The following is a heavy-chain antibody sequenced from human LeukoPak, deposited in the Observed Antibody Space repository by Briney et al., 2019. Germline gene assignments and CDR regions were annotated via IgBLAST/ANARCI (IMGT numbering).Heavy chain of an antibody. CDR3: ATAQVGAPTDF. V-gene: IGHV3-74*01. J-gene: IGHJ4*02. CDR1: GFPFSSYA. Sequence: GGSLRLSCTASGFPFSSYAIYWVRQAPGKGLVWVARVHGDGYSISYADSVRGRSTISRDNAKDTLYLHMNSLRPEDTAVYYCATAQVGAPTDFWGQGTRVTVSS. CDR2: VHGDGYSI. D-gene: IGHD1-26*01.